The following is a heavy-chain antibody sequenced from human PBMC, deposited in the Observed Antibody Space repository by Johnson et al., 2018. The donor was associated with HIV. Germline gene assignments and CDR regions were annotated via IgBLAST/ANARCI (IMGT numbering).Heavy chain of an antibody. D-gene: IGHD5-18*01. CDR2: IYSGGDT. J-gene: IGHJ3*02. CDR1: GFTVSTNY. V-gene: IGHV3-66*01. CDR3: ARGRRIQLWLLADAFDI. Sequence: VQLVESGGGVVRPGGSLRLSCAASGFTVSTNYITWVRQAPGKGLEWISVIYSGGDTYYADSVKGRFTISRDNSKNTLYLQMNSLRAEDTAVYYCARGRRIQLWLLADAFDIWGQGTMVTVSS.